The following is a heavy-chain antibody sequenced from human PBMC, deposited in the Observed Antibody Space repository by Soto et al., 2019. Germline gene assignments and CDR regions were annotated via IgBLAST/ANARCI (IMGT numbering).Heavy chain of an antibody. CDR1: GYSISSGYY. Sequence: PSETLSLTCAVSGYSISSGYYWGWIRQPPGKGLEWIGSIYHSGSTYSNPSLKSRVTISVDTSKNQFSLKLSSVTAADTAVYYCARSSKPLIRFLEWFPYYYYGMDVWGQGTTVTVSS. CDR2: IYHSGST. V-gene: IGHV4-38-2*01. CDR3: ARSSKPLIRFLEWFPYYYYGMDV. J-gene: IGHJ6*02. D-gene: IGHD3-3*01.